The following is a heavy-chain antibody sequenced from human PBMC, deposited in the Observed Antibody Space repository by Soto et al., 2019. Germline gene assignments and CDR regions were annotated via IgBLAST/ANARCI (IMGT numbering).Heavy chain of an antibody. CDR1: GGSMSSGAYY. D-gene: IGHD3-9*01. Sequence: TLSLTCSVSGGSMSSGAYYWNWIRQHPGKGLEWIAYMYYSGNTYYNPSLRSRITISVDTSKNQFSLKLTSVTDADTAVYYCASSYTGYLDNWGQGTLVTGSS. CDR2: MYYSGNT. V-gene: IGHV4-31*03. CDR3: ASSYTGYLDN. J-gene: IGHJ4*02.